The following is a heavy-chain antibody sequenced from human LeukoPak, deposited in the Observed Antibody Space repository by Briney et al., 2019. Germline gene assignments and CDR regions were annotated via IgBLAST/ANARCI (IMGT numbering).Heavy chain of an antibody. CDR3: ATLQWQWELFH. Sequence: GGSLRLSCAASGFTVSSNYMSCVRQAPGKGLEWVSVIYSGGSTYYADSVKGRFTISRDNSKNTLYLQMNSLRAEDTAVYYCATLQWQWELFHWGQGTLVTVSS. D-gene: IGHD1-26*01. CDR1: GFTVSSNY. J-gene: IGHJ4*02. V-gene: IGHV3-53*01. CDR2: IYSGGST.